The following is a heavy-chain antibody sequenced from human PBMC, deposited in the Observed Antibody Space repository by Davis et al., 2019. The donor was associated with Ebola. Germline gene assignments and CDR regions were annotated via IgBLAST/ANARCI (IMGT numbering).Heavy chain of an antibody. CDR3: ARRNFGKYYSGMDV. CDR2: IYYSGST. Sequence: SETLSLTCTVSGGSISSYYWSWIRQPPGKGLEWIGYIYYSGSTNYNPSLKSRVTISIDTSKNQFSLKLNSLTAADTAVYYCARRNFGKYYSGMDVWGQGTTVTVSS. D-gene: IGHD4-11*01. J-gene: IGHJ6*02. CDR1: GGSISSYY. V-gene: IGHV4-59*08.